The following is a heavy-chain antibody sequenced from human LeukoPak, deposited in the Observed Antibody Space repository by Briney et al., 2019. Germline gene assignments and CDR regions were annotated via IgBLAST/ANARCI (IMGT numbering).Heavy chain of an antibody. D-gene: IGHD2-21*02. J-gene: IGHJ5*02. CDR1: GYTFTSYG. CDR3: ARAHIVVVTASEDNWFDP. V-gene: IGHV1-18*01. Sequence: ASVKVSCKASGYTFTSYGISWVRQAPGQGLEWMGWISAYNGNTNYAQKLQGRVTMTTDTSTSTAYMELRSLRSDDTAVYYCARAHIVVVTASEDNWFDPWGQGTLVTVSS. CDR2: ISAYNGNT.